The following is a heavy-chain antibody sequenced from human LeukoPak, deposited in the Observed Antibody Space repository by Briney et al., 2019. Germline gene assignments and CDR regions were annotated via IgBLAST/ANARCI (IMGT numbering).Heavy chain of an antibody. V-gene: IGHV1-18*01. Sequence: ASVKVSCKASGYTFTCYGISWVRQAPGQGLEWMGWISAYNGNTNYAQKLQGRVTMTTDTSASTAYMELRSLRSDDTAVYYCARDSITIFGVDHYGMDVWGQGTTVTVSS. CDR1: GYTFTCYG. CDR2: ISAYNGNT. J-gene: IGHJ6*02. D-gene: IGHD3-3*01. CDR3: ARDSITIFGVDHYGMDV.